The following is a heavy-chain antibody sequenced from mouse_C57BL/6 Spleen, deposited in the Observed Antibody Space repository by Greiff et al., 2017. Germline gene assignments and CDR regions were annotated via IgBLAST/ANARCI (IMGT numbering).Heavy chain of an antibody. V-gene: IGHV1-74*01. CDR3: ASSNGGD. Sequence: QVQLKQPGAELVKPGASVKVSCKASGYTFTSYWMHWVKQRPGQGLEWIGRIHPSDGDTNYNQKFKGKATLTVDKSSSTAYMQLSSLTSEDAAVYYCASSNGGDWGQGTTLTVSS. CDR2: IHPSDGDT. CDR1: GYTFTSYW. J-gene: IGHJ2*01.